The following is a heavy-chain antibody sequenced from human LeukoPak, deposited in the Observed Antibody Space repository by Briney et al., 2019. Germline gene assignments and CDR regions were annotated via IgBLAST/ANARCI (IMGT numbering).Heavy chain of an antibody. V-gene: IGHV5-10-1*01. CDR2: IDPIDSYT. Sequence: GESLKIPCKGSGYIFSNYWISWVRQMPGKGLEWMGRIDPIDSYTNYSPSFQGHVTMSVDKSTSTAYLQWSSLKASDTAMYYCARQTTVTTQSDYWGQGTLVTVSS. J-gene: IGHJ4*02. D-gene: IGHD4-17*01. CDR1: GYIFSNYW. CDR3: ARQTTVTTQSDY.